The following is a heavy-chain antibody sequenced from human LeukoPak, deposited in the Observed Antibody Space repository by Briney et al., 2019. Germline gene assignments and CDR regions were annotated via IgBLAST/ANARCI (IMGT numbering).Heavy chain of an antibody. Sequence: SETLSLTCTVSCGPISSGDYYWSWIRQPPGKGLGWIGYIYYSGSTYYNPSLKSRVTISVDTSKNQFSLNLTSVTAADTAVYYCARHVEIAVAGPIDYWGQGTLVTVSS. V-gene: IGHV4-30-4*08. D-gene: IGHD6-19*01. J-gene: IGHJ4*02. CDR1: CGPISSGDYY. CDR3: ARHVEIAVAGPIDY. CDR2: IYYSGST.